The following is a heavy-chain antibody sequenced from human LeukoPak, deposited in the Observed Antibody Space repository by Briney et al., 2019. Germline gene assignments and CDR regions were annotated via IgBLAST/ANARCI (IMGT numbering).Heavy chain of an antibody. CDR2: IYYSGST. CDR1: GGSISSYY. V-gene: IGHV4-59*08. J-gene: IGHJ4*02. D-gene: IGHD4-17*01. Sequence: SETLSLTCTVSGGSISSYYWSWIRQPPGKGLEWIGYIYYSGSTNYNPSLKSRVTISADTSKNQFSLKLSSVTAADTAVYYCARSVTTVLAFDYWGQGTLVTVSS. CDR3: ARSVTTVLAFDY.